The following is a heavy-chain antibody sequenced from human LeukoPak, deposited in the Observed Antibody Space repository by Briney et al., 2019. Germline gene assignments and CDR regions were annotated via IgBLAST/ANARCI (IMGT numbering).Heavy chain of an antibody. J-gene: IGHJ4*02. CDR1: GFTFDDYG. D-gene: IGHD6-13*01. CDR3: GRDEYSSSWDY. Sequence: GGSLRLSCAASGFTFDDYGMSWVRQAPGKGLGWVSGINWNGGSTGYADSVKGRFTISRDNAKNSLYLQMNSLRAEDTALYYCGRDEYSSSWDYWGQGTLVTVSS. V-gene: IGHV3-20*04. CDR2: INWNGGST.